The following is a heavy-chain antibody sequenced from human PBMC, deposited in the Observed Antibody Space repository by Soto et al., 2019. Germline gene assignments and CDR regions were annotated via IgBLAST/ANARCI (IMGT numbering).Heavy chain of an antibody. CDR2: IIPIFGTA. Sequence: SLKVSCKASGGTFSSYAISWVRQAPGQGLEWMGGIIPIFGTANYAQKFQGRVTITADESTSTAYMELSSLRSEDTAVYYCARDLDYCSGGSCLGTYFDYWGQGTLVTVSS. CDR3: ARDLDYCSGGSCLGTYFDY. J-gene: IGHJ4*02. V-gene: IGHV1-69*13. CDR1: GGTFSSYA. D-gene: IGHD2-15*01.